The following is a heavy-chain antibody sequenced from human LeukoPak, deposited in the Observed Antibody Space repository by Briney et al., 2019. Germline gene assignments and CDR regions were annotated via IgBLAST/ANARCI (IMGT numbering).Heavy chain of an antibody. CDR2: MKGDGSET. CDR3: ARPAYTAAYDL. D-gene: IGHD3-16*01. J-gene: IGHJ3*01. V-gene: IGHV3-7*01. Sequence: PGGFLRLSCAASGFTFSTYWMTWVRQAPGKGLEWVANMKGDGSETHYVDSVKGRFTISRDNAKNSLYLQMNSLRAEDTAVYYCARPAYTAAYDLWGQGTMVTVSS. CDR1: GFTFSTYW.